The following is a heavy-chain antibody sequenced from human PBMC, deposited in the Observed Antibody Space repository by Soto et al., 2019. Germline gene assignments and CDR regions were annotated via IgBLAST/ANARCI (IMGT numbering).Heavy chain of an antibody. CDR2: IYHSGST. V-gene: IGHV4-30-2*01. CDR1: GGSISSGGYS. D-gene: IGHD7-27*01. J-gene: IGHJ4*02. CDR3: ARDGDLSGYVDY. Sequence: PSETLSLTCAVSGGSISSGGYSWSWIRQPPGKGLEWIGYIYHSGSTYYNPSLKSRVTISVDRSKNQFSLQLNSVTPEDTAVYYCARDGDLSGYVDYWGQGTLVTVSS.